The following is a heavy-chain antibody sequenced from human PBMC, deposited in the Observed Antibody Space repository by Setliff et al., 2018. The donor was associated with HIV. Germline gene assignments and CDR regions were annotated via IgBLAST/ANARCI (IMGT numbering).Heavy chain of an antibody. CDR3: ARGGRSLAAQTWFDP. J-gene: IGHJ5*02. Sequence: NPSETLSLTCAVYGGSFSDYYWSWTRQPPGKGLEWIGEINHSGSTNYNPSLKSRVTISVDTSKNQFSLKLSSVTAADTAVYYCARGGRSLAAQTWFDPWGQGTLVTVSS. CDR2: INHSGST. V-gene: IGHV4-34*01. CDR1: GGSFSDYY. D-gene: IGHD6-6*01.